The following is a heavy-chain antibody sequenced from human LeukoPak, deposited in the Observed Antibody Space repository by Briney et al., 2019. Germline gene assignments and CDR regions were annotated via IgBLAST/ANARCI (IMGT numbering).Heavy chain of an antibody. CDR1: GFTFSDYW. V-gene: IGHV3-7*01. CDR3: ARGPYHDFWSGYR. D-gene: IGHD3-3*01. CDR2: IKQDASEK. Sequence: GGSLRLSCAASGFTFSDYWMNWVRQAPGKGLEWVPNIKQDASEKYYVDSVKGRFTISRDNTKNSLYLQMNNLRAEDTAVYYCARGPYHDFWSGYRWGQGTLVTVSS. J-gene: IGHJ4*02.